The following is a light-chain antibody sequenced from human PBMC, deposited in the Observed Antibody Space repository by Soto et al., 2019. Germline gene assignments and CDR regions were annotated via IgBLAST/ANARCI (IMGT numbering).Light chain of an antibody. Sequence: EIVMTQSPVTLSLSPGDRATLSCRASQSVANNLAWFQQRPGQAPRLLVYGASATATGIPARFSGSGSGTEFTLTISSLQSEDFAVYYCQQYNYWPRTFGQGTKVEI. V-gene: IGKV3-15*01. CDR3: QQYNYWPRT. J-gene: IGKJ1*01. CDR1: QSVANN. CDR2: GAS.